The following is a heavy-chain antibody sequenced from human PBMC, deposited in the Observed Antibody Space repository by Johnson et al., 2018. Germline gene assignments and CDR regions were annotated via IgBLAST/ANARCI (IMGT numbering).Heavy chain of an antibody. CDR2: IGGSGSIT. CDR1: GFTFSSYA. J-gene: IGHJ3*02. CDR3: ARYERGRGEAFDI. V-gene: IGHV3-48*01. D-gene: IGHD3-10*01. Sequence: VQLVESGGGLAQPGGSLRLSCAASGFTFSSYAMDWVRQAPGKGLAWIAHIGGSGSITYYADSVKGRFTISRDNAKNSLYLQVNSLRAEGTAVYYCARYERGRGEAFDIWGQGTMVTVSS.